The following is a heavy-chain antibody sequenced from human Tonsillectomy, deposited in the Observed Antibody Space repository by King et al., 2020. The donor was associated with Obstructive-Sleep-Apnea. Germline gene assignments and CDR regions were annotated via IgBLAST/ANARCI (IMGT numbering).Heavy chain of an antibody. D-gene: IGHD6-13*01. V-gene: IGHV4-4*02. CDR3: ARVAASAAPPFDY. J-gene: IGHJ4*02. CDR2: IYHSGIT. CDR1: GGSISSSNW. Sequence: QLQESGPGLVKPSGTLSLTCAVSGGSISSSNWWSWVRQPPGKGLEWIGEIYHSGITRYNPSLKSRVNISVDKSKNQFSLKLSSVTAADTALYYCARVAASAAPPFDYWGQGTLVTVSS.